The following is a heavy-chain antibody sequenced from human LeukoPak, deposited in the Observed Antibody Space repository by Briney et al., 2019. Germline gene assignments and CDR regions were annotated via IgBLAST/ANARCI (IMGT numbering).Heavy chain of an antibody. V-gene: IGHV3-7*04. Sequence: GGSLRLSCAASGFTFSTSWMHWVRQAPGKGLEWVANIKEDGSDKYYVDSVKGRFTISRDNAKNSLYLQMNSLRAEDTALYYCARGLFSGSYTFGYWGQGSLVTVPS. CDR3: ARGLFSGSYTFGY. J-gene: IGHJ4*02. CDR2: IKEDGSDK. D-gene: IGHD1-26*01. CDR1: GFTFSTSW.